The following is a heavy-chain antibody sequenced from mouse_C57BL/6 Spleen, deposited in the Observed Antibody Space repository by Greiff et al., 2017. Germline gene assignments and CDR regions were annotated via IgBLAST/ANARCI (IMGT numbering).Heavy chain of an antibody. CDR2: ISYDGSN. CDR1: GYSITSGYY. D-gene: IGHD1-1*01. V-gene: IGHV3-6*01. J-gene: IGHJ2*01. Sequence: EVKLMESGPGLVKPSQSLSLTCSVTGYSITSGYYWNWIRQFPGNKLEWMGYISYDGSNNYNPSLKNRISITRDTSKNQFFLKLNSVTTEDTATYYCARYYYGWYYFDYWGQGTTLTVSS. CDR3: ARYYYGWYYFDY.